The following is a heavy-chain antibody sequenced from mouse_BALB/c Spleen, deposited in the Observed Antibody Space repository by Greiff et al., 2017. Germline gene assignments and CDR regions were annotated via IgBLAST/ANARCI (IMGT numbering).Heavy chain of an antibody. CDR1: GYSFTGYF. V-gene: IGHV1-20*02. CDR3: ARTMITTKYFDY. Sequence: VQLQQSGPELVKPGASVKISCKASGYSFTGYFMNWVMQSHGKSLEWIGRINPYNGDTFYNQKFKGKATLTVDKSSSTAHMELRSLASEDSAVYYCARTMITTKYFDYWGQGTTLTVSS. D-gene: IGHD2-4*01. J-gene: IGHJ2*01. CDR2: INPYNGDT.